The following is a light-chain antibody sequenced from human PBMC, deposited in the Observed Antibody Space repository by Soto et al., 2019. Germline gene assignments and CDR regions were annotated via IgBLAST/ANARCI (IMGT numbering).Light chain of an antibody. J-gene: IGKJ4*01. Sequence: DIQMTQSPSTLSASVGDRVTITCRASQSIGSWVAWYQQKPGKAPKLLIYRASSLAGGVPTRFSGSGSGTEFTLTISSLQADYFATYHCQYYNCYPLIFGGGTKVEIK. CDR1: QSIGSW. CDR3: QYYNCYPLI. CDR2: RAS. V-gene: IGKV1-5*03.